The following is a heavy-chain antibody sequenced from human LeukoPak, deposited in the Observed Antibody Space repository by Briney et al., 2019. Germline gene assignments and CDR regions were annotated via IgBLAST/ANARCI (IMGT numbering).Heavy chain of an antibody. CDR3: ARLLFTVTSRDLDY. CDR2: ISAYNGNT. D-gene: IGHD4-17*01. V-gene: IGHV1-18*01. CDR1: GYTFTSYG. Sequence: ASVKVSCKASGYTFTSYGNSWVRQAPGQGLEWMGWISAYNGNTNYAQKLQGRVTMTTDTSTSTAYMELRSLRSDDTAVYYCARLLFTVTSRDLDYWGQGTLVTVSS. J-gene: IGHJ4*02.